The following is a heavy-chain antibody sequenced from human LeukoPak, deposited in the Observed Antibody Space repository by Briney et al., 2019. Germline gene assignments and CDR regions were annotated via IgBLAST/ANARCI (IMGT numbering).Heavy chain of an antibody. V-gene: IGHV4-59*01. CDR1: GGSISSYY. CDR2: IYYSGST. Sequence: SETLSLTCTVSGGSISSYYWSWIRQPPGKGLEWIGYIYYSGSTDYNPSLKSRVTISVDTSKNQFSLKLSSVPAADTAVYYCARGLGVMVSVTRASFHFDYWGQGTLVTVSS. CDR3: ARGLGVMVSVTRASFHFDY. J-gene: IGHJ4*02. D-gene: IGHD4-17*01.